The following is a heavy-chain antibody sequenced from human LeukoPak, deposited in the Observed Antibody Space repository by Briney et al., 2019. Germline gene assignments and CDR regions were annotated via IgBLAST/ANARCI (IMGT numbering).Heavy chain of an antibody. J-gene: IGHJ4*02. CDR1: GGSISSSSYY. Sequence: SETLSLTCTVSGGSISSSSYYWGWIRQPPGKGLEWIGSIYYSGSTYYNPSLKSRVTISVDTSKNQFSLKLSSVTAADTAVYYCARRLRWSNFDYWGQGTLVTVPS. D-gene: IGHD4-23*01. V-gene: IGHV4-39*01. CDR3: ARRLRWSNFDY. CDR2: IYYSGST.